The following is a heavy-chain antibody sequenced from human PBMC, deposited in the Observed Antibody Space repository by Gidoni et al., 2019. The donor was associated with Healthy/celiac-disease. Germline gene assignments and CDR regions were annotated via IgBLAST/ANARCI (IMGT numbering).Heavy chain of an antibody. CDR1: GGSISRGGYY. J-gene: IGHJ3*02. V-gene: IGHV4-31*03. Sequence: QVQLQESGPGLVKPSQTLSLTCTVSGGSISRGGYYWSWIRQHPGKGLEWIGYIYYSGSTYYNPSLKSRVTISVDTSKNQFSLKLSSVTAADTAVYYCARDQDWNDGPDAFDIWGQGTMVTVSS. D-gene: IGHD1-1*01. CDR2: IYYSGST. CDR3: ARDQDWNDGPDAFDI.